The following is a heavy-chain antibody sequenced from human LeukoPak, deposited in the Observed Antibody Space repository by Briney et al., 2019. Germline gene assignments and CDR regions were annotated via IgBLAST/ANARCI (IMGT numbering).Heavy chain of an antibody. Sequence: GGSLRLSCAASGFTFSNYAMHWVRQAPGKGLEYVSAINSNGGSTYYADSVKGRFTISRDNSKNTLYLQMGSLRAEDMAVYYCARGGTCSSTTCYLPSDYWGQGTLVTVSS. V-gene: IGHV3-64*02. J-gene: IGHJ4*02. D-gene: IGHD2-2*01. CDR2: INSNGGST. CDR3: ARGGTCSSTTCYLPSDY. CDR1: GFTFSNYA.